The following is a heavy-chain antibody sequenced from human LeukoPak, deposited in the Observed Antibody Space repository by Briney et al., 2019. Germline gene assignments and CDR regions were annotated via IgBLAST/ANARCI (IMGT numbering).Heavy chain of an antibody. CDR2: ITGSGGST. J-gene: IGHJ4*02. CDR3: AKEGTKISGYSSSWYWEYYFDY. CDR1: GFTLSSYA. Sequence: PGGSLRLSCAASGFTLSSYAMSWVRQAPGKGLEWVSAITGSGGSTYYADSVKGRFTISRDNSKNTLYLQMDSLRAEDTAVYYCAKEGTKISGYSSSWYWEYYFDYWGQGTLVTVSS. D-gene: IGHD6-13*01. V-gene: IGHV3-23*01.